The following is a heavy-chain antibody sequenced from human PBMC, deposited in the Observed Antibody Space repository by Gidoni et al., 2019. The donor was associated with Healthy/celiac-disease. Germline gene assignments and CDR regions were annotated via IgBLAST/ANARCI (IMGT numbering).Heavy chain of an antibody. D-gene: IGHD1-26*01. J-gene: IGHJ3*02. CDR2: ISGSGGST. CDR1: GFTFSRYA. Sequence: EVQLLESGGGLVQPGGSLRLSCAAPGFTFSRYAMSWVRQAPGKGVGWVSAISGSGGSTYYADSVKGRFTISRDNSKNTLYLQMNSLRAEDTAVYYCAKLHGIVGADDAFDIWGQGTMVTVSS. V-gene: IGHV3-23*01. CDR3: AKLHGIVGADDAFDI.